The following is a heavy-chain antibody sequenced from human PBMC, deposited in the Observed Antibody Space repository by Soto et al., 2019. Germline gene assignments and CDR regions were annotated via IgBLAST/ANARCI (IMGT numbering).Heavy chain of an antibody. CDR3: ARVGDEDYSYGYGPFDY. D-gene: IGHD5-18*01. J-gene: IGHJ4*02. V-gene: IGHV4-31*03. Sequence: QVQLQESGPGLVKPSQTLSLTCTVSGGSISSGGYYWSWIRQHPGKGLEWIGYIYYSGSTYYNPSLKSRVTISVDTSKNQFSLNLSSVTAADTAVYYCARVGDEDYSYGYGPFDYWGQGTLVTVSS. CDR2: IYYSGST. CDR1: GGSISSGGYY.